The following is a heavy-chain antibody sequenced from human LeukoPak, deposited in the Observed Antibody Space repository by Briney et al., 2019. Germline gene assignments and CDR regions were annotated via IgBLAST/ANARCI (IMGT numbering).Heavy chain of an antibody. D-gene: IGHD1-26*01. Sequence: PSETLSLTCAVSGYSVSSGYYWGWIRQPPGKGLEWIGSVYHSESTYYNPSLKSRVTISVDTSKNQFSLKLSSVTAADTAVYYCARHVPQWDLLHSRRYYFDYWGQGTLVTVSS. CDR3: ARHVPQWDLLHSRRYYFDY. J-gene: IGHJ4*02. CDR1: GYSVSSGYY. V-gene: IGHV4-38-2*01. CDR2: VYHSEST.